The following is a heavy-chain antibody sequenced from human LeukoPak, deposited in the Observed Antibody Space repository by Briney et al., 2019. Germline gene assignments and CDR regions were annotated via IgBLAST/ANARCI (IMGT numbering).Heavy chain of an antibody. CDR3: TKVSVPSWWLVTTFDY. CDR1: GFTFSSYG. CDR2: IRYDGSNK. V-gene: IGHV3-30*02. Sequence: GGSLRLSCAASGFTFSSYGMHWVRQAPGKGLEWVAFIRYDGSNKYYADSVEGRFTISRDNSKNTLYLQMNSLRAEDTAVYYCTKVSVPSWWLVTTFDYWGQGTLVTVSS. D-gene: IGHD6-19*01. J-gene: IGHJ4*02.